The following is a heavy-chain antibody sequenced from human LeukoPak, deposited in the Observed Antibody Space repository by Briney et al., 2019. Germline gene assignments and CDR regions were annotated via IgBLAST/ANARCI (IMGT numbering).Heavy chain of an antibody. J-gene: IGHJ4*02. CDR2: IIPVFGTA. V-gene: IGHV1-69*13. Sequence: GASVKVSCKASGGTFNSYAISWVRQAPGQGLEWMGGIIPVFGTAIYAQKFQGRVTITADESTSTAYMELSTLRSEDTAVYYCARGGRYYYDTSGYYTYWGQGTLVTVSS. D-gene: IGHD3-22*01. CDR3: ARGGRYYYDTSGYYTY. CDR1: GGTFNSYA.